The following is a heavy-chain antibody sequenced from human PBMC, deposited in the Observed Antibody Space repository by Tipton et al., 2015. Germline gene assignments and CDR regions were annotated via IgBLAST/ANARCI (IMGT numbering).Heavy chain of an antibody. CDR3: ARGRNNAFDI. V-gene: IGHV4-59*12. CDR2: ISHSGNT. CDR1: GGSISSYY. J-gene: IGHJ3*02. Sequence: TLSLTCTVSGGSISSYYWSWIRQPPGKGLEWIGSISHSGNTNYNPSLKSRVTISADKSKNQFSLQLNSVTPEDTAVYYRARGRNNAFDIWGQGTLVTVSS.